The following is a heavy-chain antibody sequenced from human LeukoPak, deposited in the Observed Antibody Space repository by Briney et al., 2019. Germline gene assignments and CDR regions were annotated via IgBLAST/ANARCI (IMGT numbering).Heavy chain of an antibody. CDR3: ARDGTMVRGVVYYMDV. J-gene: IGHJ6*03. D-gene: IGHD3-10*01. CDR2: INHSGST. Sequence: SETLSLTCAVYGGSFSGYYWSWIRQPPGKGLEWIGEINHSGSTNYNPSLKSRVTISVDTSKNQFSLKLSSVTVADTAVYYCARDGTMVRGVVYYMDVWGKGTTVTVSS. CDR1: GGSFSGYY. V-gene: IGHV4-34*01.